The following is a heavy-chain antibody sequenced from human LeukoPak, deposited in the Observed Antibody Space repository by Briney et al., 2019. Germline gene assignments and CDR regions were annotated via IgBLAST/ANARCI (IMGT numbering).Heavy chain of an antibody. J-gene: IGHJ4*02. V-gene: IGHV3-23*01. CDR1: GFTFSSYG. CDR2: ISGSGGST. CDR3: AKDLGYSYGRLFDY. Sequence: GGTLRLSCEASGFTFSSYGMSWVRQAPGKGLEWVSAISGSGGSTYYADSVKGRFTISRDNSKNTLYLQMNSLRAEDTAVYYCAKDLGYSYGRLFDYWGQGTLVTVSS. D-gene: IGHD5-18*01.